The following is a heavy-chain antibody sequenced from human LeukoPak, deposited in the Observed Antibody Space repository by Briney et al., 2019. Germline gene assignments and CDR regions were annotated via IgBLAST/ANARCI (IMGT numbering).Heavy chain of an antibody. CDR3: AKDRKAARLGGANWFDP. V-gene: IGHV3-23*01. Sequence: PGGSLRLSCAASGFTFSSYAMSWVRQAPGKGLEWVSAISGSGGSTYYADSVKGRFTISRDNSKNTLYLQMNSLRAEDTAVYYCAKDRKAARLGGANWFDPWGQGTLVTVSS. CDR1: GFTFSSYA. CDR2: ISGSGGST. D-gene: IGHD6-6*01. J-gene: IGHJ5*02.